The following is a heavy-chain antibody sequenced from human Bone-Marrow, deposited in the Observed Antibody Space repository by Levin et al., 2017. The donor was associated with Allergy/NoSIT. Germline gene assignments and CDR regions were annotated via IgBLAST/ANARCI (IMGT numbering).Heavy chain of an antibody. CDR3: ARAIQGDY. J-gene: IGHJ4*02. D-gene: IGHD2-2*02. CDR2: IKYDGTEV. V-gene: IGHV3-7*01. CDR1: GFVFHAYW. Sequence: SCTSSGFVFHAYWMTWVRQAPGKGLEWVANIKYDGTEVYYVDSVKGRFTVSRDNATNSVNLQMNNLRVDDTAVYYCARAIQGDYWGRGTLVTVSS.